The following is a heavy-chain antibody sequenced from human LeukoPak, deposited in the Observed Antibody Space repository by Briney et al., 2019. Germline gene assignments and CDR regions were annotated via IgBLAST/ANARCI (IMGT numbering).Heavy chain of an antibody. CDR3: ARRGLGVGATYYFDY. D-gene: IGHD1-26*01. Sequence: GESLKISCKGSGYSFTSYWIGWVRQMPGKGLEWMGIIYPGDSDTRYSPSFQGQVTISADKSISTAYLQWSSLKASDTAVYYCARRGLGVGATYYFDYWGQGTLVTVSS. CDR1: GYSFTSYW. CDR2: IYPGDSDT. J-gene: IGHJ4*02. V-gene: IGHV5-51*01.